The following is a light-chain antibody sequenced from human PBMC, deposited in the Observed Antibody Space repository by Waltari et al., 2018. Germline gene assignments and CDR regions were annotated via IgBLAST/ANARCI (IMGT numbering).Light chain of an antibody. V-gene: IGLV1-44*01. CDR2: SDY. CDR1: SSNIGTHS. Sequence: QSVLTQSPSASGTPGQRVTFSCSGSSSNIGTHSVKWFQQLPGTAPNLLIYSDYRRPSGVPDRFSGSKSGTSASLAISGRQSEDEADYYCAVWDDSLKSWVFGGRTKLTVL. CDR3: AVWDDSLKSWV. J-gene: IGLJ3*02.